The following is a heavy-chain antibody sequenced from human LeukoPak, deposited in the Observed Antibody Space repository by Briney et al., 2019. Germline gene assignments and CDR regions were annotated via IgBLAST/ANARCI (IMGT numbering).Heavy chain of an antibody. D-gene: IGHD1-26*01. CDR3: ARFSGSYLYYFDY. V-gene: IGHV4-31*03. Sequence: SETLSLTCTVSGGSISSGGYYWSWIRQHPGKGLEWIGYIYYSGSTYYNPSLKSRVTISVDTSKNQFSLKLSSVTAADTAVYYCARFSGSYLYYFDYWGQGTLVTVSS. CDR1: GGSISSGGYY. J-gene: IGHJ4*02. CDR2: IYYSGST.